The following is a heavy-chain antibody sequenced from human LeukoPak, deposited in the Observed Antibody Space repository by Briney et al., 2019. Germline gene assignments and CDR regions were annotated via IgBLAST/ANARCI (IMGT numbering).Heavy chain of an antibody. CDR2: INPNSGGT. V-gene: IGHV1-2*02. D-gene: IGHD2-2*01. CDR1: GYTFTGYY. CDR3: ARDLLPAAIADAFDI. J-gene: IGHJ3*02. Sequence: ASVKVSCKASGYTFTGYYMHWVRQAPGQGLEWMGWINPNSGGTNYAQKFQGRVTMTRDTSISTACMELSRLRSDDTAVYYCARDLLPAAIADAFDIWGQGTMVTVSS.